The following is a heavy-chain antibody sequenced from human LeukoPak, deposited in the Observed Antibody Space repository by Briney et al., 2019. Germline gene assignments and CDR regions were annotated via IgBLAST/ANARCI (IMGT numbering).Heavy chain of an antibody. V-gene: IGHV1-69*13. CDR2: IIPIFGTA. Sequence: SVKVSCKASGGTFSSYAISWVRQAPGQGLEWMGGIIPIFGTANYAQKFQGRVTITADESTSTAYMELSSLRPEDTAVYYCAREEELGVPSWGQGTLVTVSS. CDR1: GGTFSSYA. J-gene: IGHJ4*02. D-gene: IGHD3-3*01. CDR3: AREEELGVPS.